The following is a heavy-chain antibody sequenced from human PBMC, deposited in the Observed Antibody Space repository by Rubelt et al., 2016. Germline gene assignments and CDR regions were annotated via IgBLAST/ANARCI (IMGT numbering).Heavy chain of an antibody. CDR3: ARGELIVVAHDAFDI. V-gene: IGHV4-34*01. CDR2: INHSGST. Sequence: QVQLQQWGAGLLKPSETLSLTCAVYGGSFSGYYWSWIRQPPGKGLEWIGEINHSGSTNYNPSLTSRVTISVDTSKNQFSLKLSSVTAADTAVYYCARGELIVVAHDAFDIWGQGTMVTVSS. D-gene: IGHD3-22*01. CDR1: GGSFSGYY. J-gene: IGHJ3*02.